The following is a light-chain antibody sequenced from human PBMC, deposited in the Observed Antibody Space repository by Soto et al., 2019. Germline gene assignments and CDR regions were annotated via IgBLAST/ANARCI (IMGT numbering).Light chain of an antibody. Sequence: TLTPTTLSAFRCFIATLSFRASQSVSTDLAWYQHKPGQAPRLLISDASNRATGIPARFSGSGSGTDFTLTISRLEPEDFVVYYCQQYGTSPSFGEGANADIK. V-gene: IGKV3-20*01. CDR2: DAS. J-gene: IGKJ4*01. CDR3: QQYGTSPS. CDR1: QSVSTD.